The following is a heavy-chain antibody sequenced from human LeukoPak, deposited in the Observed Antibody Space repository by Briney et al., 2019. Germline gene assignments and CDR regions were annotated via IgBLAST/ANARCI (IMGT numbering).Heavy chain of an antibody. CDR2: ISGSGGST. CDR1: GFTFSSYA. J-gene: IGHJ2*01. D-gene: IGHD6-19*01. V-gene: IGHV3-23*01. CDR3: AKTKEQWLVDPWYFGL. Sequence: PGGSLRLSCAASGFTFSSYAMSWVRQAPGKGLEWVSAISGSGGSTYYADSVKGRFTISRDNSKNTLYLQMNSLRAEDTAVYYCAKTKEQWLVDPWYFGLWGRGTLVTVSS.